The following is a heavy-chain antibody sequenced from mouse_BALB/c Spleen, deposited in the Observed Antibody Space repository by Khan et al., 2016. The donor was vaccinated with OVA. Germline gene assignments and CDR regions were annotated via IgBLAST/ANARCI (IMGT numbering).Heavy chain of an antibody. Sequence: VQLQQSGPGLVKPSQSLSLTCTVTGYSITSVYAWNWIRQFPGNKLEWMGYISYSDVTNYNPSLKSRISITRDTSKNQFFLQLNSVTTEDTATYDCARGNYYGYYFDYWGQGTTLTVSS. CDR1: GYSITSVYA. J-gene: IGHJ2*01. V-gene: IGHV3-2*02. CDR3: ARGNYYGYYFDY. D-gene: IGHD1-1*01. CDR2: ISYSDVT.